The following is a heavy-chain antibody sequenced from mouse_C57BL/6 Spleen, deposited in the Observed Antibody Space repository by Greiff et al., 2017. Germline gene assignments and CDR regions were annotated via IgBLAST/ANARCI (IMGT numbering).Heavy chain of an antibody. J-gene: IGHJ1*03. D-gene: IGHD2-10*02. Sequence: EVQLQQSGPELVKPGASVKISCKASGYSFTGYYMNWVKQSPEKSLEWIGEINPSTGGTTYNQKFKAKATLTVDKSSSTAYMQLKSLTSEDSAVYYCAIPSSYGYFDVWGTGTTVTVSS. CDR1: GYSFTGYY. V-gene: IGHV1-42*01. CDR3: AIPSSYGYFDV. CDR2: INPSTGGT.